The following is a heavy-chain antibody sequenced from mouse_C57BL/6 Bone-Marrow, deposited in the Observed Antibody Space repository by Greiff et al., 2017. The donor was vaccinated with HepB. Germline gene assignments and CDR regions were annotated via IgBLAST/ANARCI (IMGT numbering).Heavy chain of an antibody. CDR1: GYTFTDYY. CDR2: INHNNGGT. Sequence: VQLQQSGPELVKPGASVKISCKASGYTFTDYYMNWVKQSHGKSLEWIGDINHNNGGTSYNQKFKGKATLTVDKSSSTAYMELRSLTSEDSAVYYCATYDYDVLYYFDYWGQGTTLTVSS. J-gene: IGHJ2*01. V-gene: IGHV1-26*01. CDR3: ATYDYDVLYYFDY. D-gene: IGHD2-4*01.